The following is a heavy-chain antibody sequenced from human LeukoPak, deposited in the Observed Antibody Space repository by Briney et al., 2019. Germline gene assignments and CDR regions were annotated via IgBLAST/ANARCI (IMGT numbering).Heavy chain of an antibody. J-gene: IGHJ4*02. Sequence: GGSLRLSCAASGFTISTNYMSWVRQAPGKGLEWVSVMYTGGSTYYADSVKGRFTISRDNSKNTLYLQMNSLRAEDTALYYCARAPLCYDSNGYPYLDGWGQGTLVTVSS. CDR1: GFTISTNY. V-gene: IGHV3-53*01. D-gene: IGHD3-22*01. CDR3: ARAPLCYDSNGYPYLDG. CDR2: MYTGGST.